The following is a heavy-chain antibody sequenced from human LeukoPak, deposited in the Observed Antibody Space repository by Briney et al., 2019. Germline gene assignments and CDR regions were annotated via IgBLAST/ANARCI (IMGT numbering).Heavy chain of an antibody. CDR1: GFTFSSYS. CDR2: ISSSSTI. J-gene: IGHJ4*02. Sequence: EVQLVESGGGLVQPGGSLRLSCAASGFTFSSYSMNWVRQAPGKGLEWVSYISSSSTIYYADSVKGRFTISRDNAKNSVYLQMNDLRAKDTGVYYCATKEPSTSGWSYWGQGTLVTVSS. V-gene: IGHV3-48*04. CDR3: ATKEPSTSGWSY. D-gene: IGHD6-19*01.